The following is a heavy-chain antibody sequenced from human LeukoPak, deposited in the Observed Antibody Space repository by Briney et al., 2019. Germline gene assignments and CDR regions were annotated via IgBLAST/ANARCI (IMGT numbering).Heavy chain of an antibody. CDR1: GGSISSSGYY. CDR3: ARVDYGDYGDAFDI. CDR2: IYYSGST. J-gene: IGHJ3*02. Sequence: SETLSLTCTVSGGSISSSGYYWGWIRQPPGKGLEWIASIYYSGSTYYNPSLKSRVTISVDTSKNQFSLKLSSVTAADTAVYYCARVDYGDYGDAFDIWGQGTMVTVSS. D-gene: IGHD4-17*01. V-gene: IGHV4-39*07.